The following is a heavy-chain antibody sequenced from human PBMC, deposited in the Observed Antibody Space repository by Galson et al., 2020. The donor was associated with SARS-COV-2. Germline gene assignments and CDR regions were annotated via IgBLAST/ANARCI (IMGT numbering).Heavy chain of an antibody. V-gene: IGHV2-70*11. CDR1: GFSLSTSGMC. D-gene: IGHD6-13*01. Sequence: SGPTLVKPTQTLTLTCTFSGFSLSTSGMCVSWIRQPPGKALEWLARIDWDDDKYYSTSLKTRLTISKDTSKNQVVLTMTNMDPVDTATYYCARMIRSSWYLGAHCYCYSMDVWGQGTTVTVSS. CDR3: ARMIRSSWYLGAHCYCYSMDV. J-gene: IGHJ6*03. CDR2: IDWDDDK.